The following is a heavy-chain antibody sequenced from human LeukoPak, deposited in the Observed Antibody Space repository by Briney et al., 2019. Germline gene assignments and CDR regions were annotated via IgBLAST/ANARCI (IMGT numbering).Heavy chain of an antibody. CDR3: ARDVTYVDDSSV. D-gene: IGHD3-22*01. V-gene: IGHV3-74*01. Sequence: PGGSLRLSCAASGFTFSSYWMHWVSQAPGKGLVWVSRINSDVSSTSYADSVKGRFTIARDNAKNTLYLQMNSRRAEVSAVYYCARDVTYVDDSSVWGQGTLVTVSS. CDR2: INSDVSST. CDR1: GFTFSSYW. J-gene: IGHJ4*02.